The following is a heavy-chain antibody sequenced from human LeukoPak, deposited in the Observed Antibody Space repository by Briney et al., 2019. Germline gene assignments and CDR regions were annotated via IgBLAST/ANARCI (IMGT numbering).Heavy chain of an antibody. D-gene: IGHD6-13*01. J-gene: IGHJ5*02. Sequence: SETLSLTCTVSGGSISSYYWSWIRQPPGKGLEWIGYIYYSGSTNYNPSLKSRVTISVDTSKNQFSLKLSSVTAADTAVYYCARHALRKAAASNWFDPWGQGTLVTVSS. CDR1: GGSISSYY. V-gene: IGHV4-59*01. CDR3: ARHALRKAAASNWFDP. CDR2: IYYSGST.